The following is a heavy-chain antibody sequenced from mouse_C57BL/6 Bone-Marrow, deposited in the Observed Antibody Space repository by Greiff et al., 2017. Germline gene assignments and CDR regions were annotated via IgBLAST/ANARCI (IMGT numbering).Heavy chain of an antibody. J-gene: IGHJ4*01. CDR2: ISSGGSYT. D-gene: IGHD2-3*01. Sequence: EVKLVESGGDLVKPGGSLKLSCAASGFTFSSYGMSWVRQTPDKRLEWVATISSGGSYTYYPDSVKERFTISRDNAKNTLYLQMSSLKSEDTAMYYCARRGSGGYYDYAMDYWGQGTSVTVSS. V-gene: IGHV5-6*02. CDR3: ARRGSGGYYDYAMDY. CDR1: GFTFSSYG.